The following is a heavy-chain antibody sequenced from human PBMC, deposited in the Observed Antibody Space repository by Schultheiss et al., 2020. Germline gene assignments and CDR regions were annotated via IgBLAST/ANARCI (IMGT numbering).Heavy chain of an antibody. D-gene: IGHD5-24*01. CDR2: IYYSGST. CDR3: ARGGMATIHFDY. J-gene: IGHJ4*02. Sequence: SQPLSLTCTVSGGSISSYYWSWIRQPPGKGLEWIGYIYYSGSTNYNPSLKSRVTISVDTSKNQFSLKLSSVTAADTAVYYCARGGMATIHFDYWGQGTLVTVSS. V-gene: IGHV4-59*01. CDR1: GGSISSYY.